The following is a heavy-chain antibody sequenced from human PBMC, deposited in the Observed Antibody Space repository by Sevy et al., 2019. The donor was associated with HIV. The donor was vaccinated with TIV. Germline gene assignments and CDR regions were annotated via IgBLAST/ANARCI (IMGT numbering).Heavy chain of an antibody. CDR1: GYSISSGYL. V-gene: IGHV4-38-2*02. D-gene: IGHD3-9*01. Sequence: SETLSLTCTVSGYSISSGYLWGWIRQPPGKGLKWIGSVDHTGNTYYNPSLKSRVTTSVDTSKNQFSLRLSSVTAADTAVYYCANFGRLLIINGDAFDVCGQGTMVTVSS. J-gene: IGHJ3*01. CDR2: VDHTGNT. CDR3: ANFGRLLIINGDAFDV.